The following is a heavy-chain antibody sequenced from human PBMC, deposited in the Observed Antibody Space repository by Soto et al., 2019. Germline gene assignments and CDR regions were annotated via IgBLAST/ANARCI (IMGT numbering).Heavy chain of an antibody. CDR1: GFSFSSYG. CDR3: AREDSIIIPAVSDF. D-gene: IGHD2-2*01. V-gene: IGHV3-30*03. Sequence: GGSLRLSCAASGFSFSSYGMEWVRLAPGKGLEWVAATTYDGGIKHYVDSVKGRFTISRDNAKNSVSLQMNTLRVEDTAVYYCAREDSIIIPAVSDFWGQGTLVTVSS. J-gene: IGHJ4*02. CDR2: TTYDGGIK.